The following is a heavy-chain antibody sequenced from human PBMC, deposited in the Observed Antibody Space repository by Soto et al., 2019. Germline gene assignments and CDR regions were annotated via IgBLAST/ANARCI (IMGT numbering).Heavy chain of an antibody. CDR1: GYTFSTYG. CDR3: ARSYYDYVWGPENWFDP. D-gene: IGHD3-16*01. Sequence: QAQLVQSGAEVKKPGASVRVSCKAFGYTFSTYGITWMRQAPGQGLEWMGWISAYHGNTNYAQNLQGRATMTTDTSASAAYLELRSLRSDDTAVYYCARSYYDYVWGPENWFDPWGQGTLVTVSS. CDR2: ISAYHGNT. J-gene: IGHJ5*02. V-gene: IGHV1-18*01.